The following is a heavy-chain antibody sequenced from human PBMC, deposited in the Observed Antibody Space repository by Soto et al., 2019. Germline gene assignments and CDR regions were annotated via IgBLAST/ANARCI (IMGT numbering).Heavy chain of an antibody. J-gene: IGHJ4*02. D-gene: IGHD1-7*01. Sequence: GGSLRLSCAASGFTFSSYWMSWVRQAPGKGLEWLANIKQDGTKKYFADSVKGRFSISRDNSRNTLYLQMSSLRADDTAVYYCARDEDWNYYLDYWGQGALVTVSS. V-gene: IGHV3-7*01. CDR3: ARDEDWNYYLDY. CDR1: GFTFSSYW. CDR2: IKQDGTKK.